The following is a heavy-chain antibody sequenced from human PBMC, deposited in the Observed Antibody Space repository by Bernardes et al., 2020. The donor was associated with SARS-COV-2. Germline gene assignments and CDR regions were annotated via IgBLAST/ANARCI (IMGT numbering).Heavy chain of an antibody. V-gene: IGHV3-74*01. CDR1: GFTFSSYW. J-gene: IGHJ5*02. D-gene: IGHD2-15*01. Sequence: GWSLRRSCAASGFTFSSYWFHWVRQAPGKGLVWVSRINTDGTTTNYADSVKGRFTISRDNAKNTLFLQMNSVRAEDTAVYYCARGDCSGGSCYGFSFDPWGQGTLVTVSS. CDR3: ARGDCSGGSCYGFSFDP. CDR2: INTDGTTT.